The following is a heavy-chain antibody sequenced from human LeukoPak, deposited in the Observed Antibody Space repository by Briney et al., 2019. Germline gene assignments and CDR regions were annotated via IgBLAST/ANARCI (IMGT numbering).Heavy chain of an antibody. V-gene: IGHV1-18*01. Sequence: ASVKVSCKASGYTFTSYGISWVRQAPGQGLEWMGWISAYNGNTNYAQKLQGRVTMTTDTSTSTAYMELRSLRSDDTAVYYCAAYDFWSGYYQNYYFDYWGQGTLVTVSS. CDR1: GYTFTSYG. D-gene: IGHD3-3*01. CDR2: ISAYNGNT. J-gene: IGHJ4*02. CDR3: AAYDFWSGYYQNYYFDY.